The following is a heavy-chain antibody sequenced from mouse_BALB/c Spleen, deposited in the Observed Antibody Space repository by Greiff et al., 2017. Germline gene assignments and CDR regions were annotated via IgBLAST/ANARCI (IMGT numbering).Heavy chain of an antibody. CDR1: GFTFSSFG. Sequence: DVKLVESGGGLVQPGGSRKLSCAASGFTFSSFGMHWVRQAPEKGLEWVAYISSGSSTIYYADTVKGRFTISRDNPKNTLFLQMTSLRSEDTAMYYCARSPYYGSSLYAMDYWGQGTSVTVSS. CDR2: ISSGSSTI. J-gene: IGHJ4*01. V-gene: IGHV5-17*02. D-gene: IGHD1-1*01. CDR3: ARSPYYGSSLYAMDY.